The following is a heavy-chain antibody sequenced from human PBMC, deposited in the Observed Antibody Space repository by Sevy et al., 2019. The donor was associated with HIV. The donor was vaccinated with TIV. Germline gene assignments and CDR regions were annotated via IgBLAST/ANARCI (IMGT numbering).Heavy chain of an antibody. CDR3: ARDYYSSGWYGGFDP. D-gene: IGHD6-19*01. V-gene: IGHV4-4*07. CDR2: IYTSGST. CDR1: GGSISSYY. J-gene: IGHJ5*02. Sequence: SETLSLTCPVSGGSISSYYWGWIRQPAGKGLERIGRIYTSGSTNYNPSLKRRVTVAVDTAKNQFSLKLSSVTAADTAVYYCARDYYSSGWYGGFDPWGQGTLVTVSS.